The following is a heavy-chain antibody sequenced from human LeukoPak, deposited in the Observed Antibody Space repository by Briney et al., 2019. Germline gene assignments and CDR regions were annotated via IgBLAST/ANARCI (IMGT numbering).Heavy chain of an antibody. Sequence: GGSLRLSCAASGFTFSSYEMNWVRQAPGKGLEWLSYISSSGSTIYYADSVKGRFTISRENAKNSLYLQMNSLRAEDTAVYYCARKYYYGSGSYYLSYFDYWGQGTLVTVSS. V-gene: IGHV3-48*03. J-gene: IGHJ4*02. D-gene: IGHD3-10*01. CDR3: ARKYYYGSGSYYLSYFDY. CDR2: ISSSGSTI. CDR1: GFTFSSYE.